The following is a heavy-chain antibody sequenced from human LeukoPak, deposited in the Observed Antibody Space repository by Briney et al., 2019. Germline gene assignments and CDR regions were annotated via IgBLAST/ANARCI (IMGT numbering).Heavy chain of an antibody. CDR3: AREVIQGYGMDV. J-gene: IGHJ6*02. CDR2: IIPIFGTA. CDR1: GGTFSSYA. D-gene: IGHD5-18*01. V-gene: IGHV1-69*13. Sequence: SVKVSCKASGGTFSSYAISWVRQAPGQGLEWMGGIIPIFGTANYAQKFQGRVTITADESTSTAYMELSSLRSEDTAVYYCAREVIQGYGMDVWGQGTTVTVSS.